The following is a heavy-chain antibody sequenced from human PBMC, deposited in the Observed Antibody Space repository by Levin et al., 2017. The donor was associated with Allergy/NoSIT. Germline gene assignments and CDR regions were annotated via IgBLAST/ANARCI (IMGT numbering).Heavy chain of an antibody. CDR3: ARDRRSGNTDGFDI. V-gene: IGHV1-3*01. D-gene: IGHD1-26*01. CDR1: GFTFTACA. CDR2: IHAGNGNT. J-gene: IGHJ3*02. Sequence: ASVKVSCMASGFTFTACALHWVRQAPGQRLEWMGWIHAGNGNTRYSQNFQDRVTFTRDTSASTAYMELSSLTSEDTAMYYCARDRRSGNTDGFDIWGQGTMVTVSS.